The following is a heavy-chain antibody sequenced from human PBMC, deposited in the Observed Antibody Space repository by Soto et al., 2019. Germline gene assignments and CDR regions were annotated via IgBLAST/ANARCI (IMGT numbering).Heavy chain of an antibody. J-gene: IGHJ6*02. CDR1: GGSISSSNW. Sequence: SETLSLTCAVSGGSISSSNWWSWVRQPPGKGLEWIGEIYHSGSTNYNPSLKSRVTISVDKSKNQFSLKLSSVTAADTAVYYCARGGWVPAAMYSHYYYGMDVWGQGTTVTVSS. D-gene: IGHD2-2*01. V-gene: IGHV4-4*02. CDR2: IYHSGST. CDR3: ARGGWVPAAMYSHYYYGMDV.